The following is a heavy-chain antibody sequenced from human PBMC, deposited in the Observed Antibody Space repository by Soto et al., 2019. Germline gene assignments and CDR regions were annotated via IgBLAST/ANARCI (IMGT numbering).Heavy chain of an antibody. J-gene: IGHJ4*02. D-gene: IGHD3-22*01. CDR2: ITVGTGNT. Sequence: SVKVSCKASGFTFTSSSVQWVRQARGQRLEWIGWITVGTGNTNYAQKFQERVSITRDMSTSTAYMELSNLRSDDTAVYYCAAGDSSGYYGGWGQGTQVTVSS. V-gene: IGHV1-58*01. CDR3: AAGDSSGYYGG. CDR1: GFTFTSSS.